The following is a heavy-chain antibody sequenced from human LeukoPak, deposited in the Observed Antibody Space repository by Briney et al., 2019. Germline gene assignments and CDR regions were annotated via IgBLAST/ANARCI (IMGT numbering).Heavy chain of an antibody. CDR1: GFTFSSYG. D-gene: IGHD1-26*01. CDR2: IWSDGSNK. V-gene: IGHV3-33*01. J-gene: IGHJ4*01. CDR3: ARGSGSFSGGFDY. Sequence: GGSLTLSCAASGFTFSSYGMHWVRQTPGKGLEWVAIIWSDGSNKYYADSVKGRFTISRDNSKNTPYLQMNSLRAEDTAVYYCARGSGSFSGGFDYWGPGTLATVPS.